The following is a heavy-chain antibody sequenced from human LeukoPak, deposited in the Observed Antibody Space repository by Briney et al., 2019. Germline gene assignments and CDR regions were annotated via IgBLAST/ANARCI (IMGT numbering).Heavy chain of an antibody. V-gene: IGHV3-23*01. D-gene: IGHD6-19*01. J-gene: IGHJ5*02. Sequence: GGSLRLSCVASGFTFSSYAMSWVRQAPGKGLEWVSAISGSGGSTYYADSVKGRFTISRDNSKNTLYLQMNSLRAEDTAVYYCAEIIAVAGTGWFDPWGQGTLVTVSS. CDR3: AEIIAVAGTGWFDP. CDR2: ISGSGGST. CDR1: GFTFSSYA.